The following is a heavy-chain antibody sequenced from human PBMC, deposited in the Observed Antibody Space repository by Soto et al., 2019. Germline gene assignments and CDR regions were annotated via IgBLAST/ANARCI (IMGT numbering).Heavy chain of an antibody. D-gene: IGHD5-18*01. V-gene: IGHV4-39*01. CDR1: GGSIRSSNYY. CDR2: IYYSGRT. J-gene: IGHJ6*02. Sequence: PSEPLSLTCTVSGGSIRSSNYYWGLIRQPPGKWLEWIGNIYYSGRTYYNPSLKSRVTISVDTSKNQFSLKLSAVTATDTAVYYCATALDTAITLSYAMDVSGQVPT. CDR3: ATALDTAITLSYAMDV.